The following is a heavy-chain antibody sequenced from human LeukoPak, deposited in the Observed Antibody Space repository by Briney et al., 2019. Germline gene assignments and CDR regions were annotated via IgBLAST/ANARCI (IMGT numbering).Heavy chain of an antibody. V-gene: IGHV3-21*01. CDR2: ISSSSSYI. J-gene: IGHJ6*02. D-gene: IGHD3-10*01. Sequence: GGSLRLSCAASGFTFSSYSMNWVRQAPGKGLEWVSSISSSSSYIYYADSVKGRFTISRDNAKNSLYLQMNSLRAEDTAVYYCARALWSNTYYYGMDVWGQGTTVTVSS. CDR1: GFTFSSYS. CDR3: ARALWSNTYYYGMDV.